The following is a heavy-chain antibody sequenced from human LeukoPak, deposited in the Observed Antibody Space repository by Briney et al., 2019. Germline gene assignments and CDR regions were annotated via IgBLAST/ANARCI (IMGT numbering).Heavy chain of an antibody. Sequence: GGSLRLSCAAAGFTVSSNYMSWVRQAPGKGLEWVSVIYSGGSTYYADSVKGRFTISRDNSKNTMYLQMNSLRAEDTAVYYCARDGVRAGGNRGVVFDYWGQGTLVTVSS. D-gene: IGHD4-23*01. CDR1: GFTVSSNY. J-gene: IGHJ4*02. V-gene: IGHV3-53*01. CDR2: IYSGGST. CDR3: ARDGVRAGGNRGVVFDY.